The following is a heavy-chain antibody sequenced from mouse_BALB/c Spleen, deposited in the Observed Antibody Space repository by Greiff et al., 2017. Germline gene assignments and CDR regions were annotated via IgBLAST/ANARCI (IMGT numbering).Heavy chain of an antibody. CDR2: IRSKSNNYAT. V-gene: IGHV10-1*02. CDR1: GFTFNTYA. CDR3: VRGAYYRYDDFDY. D-gene: IGHD2-14*01. J-gene: IGHJ2*01. Sequence: DVMLVESGGGLVQPKGSLKLSCAASGFTFNTYAMNWVRQAPGKGLEWVARIRSKSNNYATYYADSVKDRFTISRDDSQSMLYLQMNNLKTEDTAMYYCVRGAYYRYDDFDYWGQGTTLTVSS.